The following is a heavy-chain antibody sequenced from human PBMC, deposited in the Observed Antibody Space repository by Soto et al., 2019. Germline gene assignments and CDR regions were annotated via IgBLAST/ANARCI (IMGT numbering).Heavy chain of an antibody. Sequence: ASVKVSCKTSGYTFTAYYMHWLRQAPGHGREWLGWTSPRTGGAKYSHKFQGRVSMTRNTSITTAYMELTGLSTDDTAVYYCARSSGSYSKWFDSWGQGTLVTVSS. CDR1: GYTFTAYY. CDR3: ARSSGSYSKWFDS. V-gene: IGHV1-2*02. J-gene: IGHJ5*01. CDR2: TSPRTGGA. D-gene: IGHD3-10*01.